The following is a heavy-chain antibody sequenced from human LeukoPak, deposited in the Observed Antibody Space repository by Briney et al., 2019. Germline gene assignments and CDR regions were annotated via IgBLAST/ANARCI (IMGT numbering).Heavy chain of an antibody. D-gene: IGHD2-2*01. CDR1: GGAISSYY. CDR2: IYYSGST. Sequence: SETLSLTCTVSGGAISSYYWSCIGQPPGKGLEWIGYIYYSGSTNYNPSLKSRVTISVDTSKNQFSLKLSSVTAADTAMYYCARALGYCTSTSCLNYNYYGMDVWGQGTTVTVSS. J-gene: IGHJ6*02. V-gene: IGHV4-59*01. CDR3: ARALGYCTSTSCLNYNYYGMDV.